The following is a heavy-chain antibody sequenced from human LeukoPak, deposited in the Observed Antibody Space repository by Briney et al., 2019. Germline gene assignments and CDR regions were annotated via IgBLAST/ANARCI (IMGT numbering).Heavy chain of an antibody. V-gene: IGHV4-34*01. J-gene: IGHJ4*02. Sequence: SETLSLTCAVYGGSFSGYYWSWIRQPPGKGLEWIGENNHSGSTNYNPSLKSRVTISVDTSKNQFSLKLSSVTAADTAVYYCARPTTVTRFTLGYWGQGTLVTVSA. CDR3: ARPTTVTRFTLGY. D-gene: IGHD4-17*01. CDR1: GGSFSGYY. CDR2: NNHSGST.